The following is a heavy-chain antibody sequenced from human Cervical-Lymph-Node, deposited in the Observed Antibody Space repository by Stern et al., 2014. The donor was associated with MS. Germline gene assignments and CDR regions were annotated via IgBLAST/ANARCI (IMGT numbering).Heavy chain of an antibody. CDR1: GFTVSSNY. Sequence: EVQLLESGGGLIQPGGSLRLSCAASGFTVSSNYMAWVRQAPGKGLEWVSVIYRGNYTYYADSVKGRFTISRDNSKNTVYLQMNSLTADDTAVYYCARAESGLYSYYFDHWGQGTLVTVSS. J-gene: IGHJ4*02. D-gene: IGHD2-8*02. V-gene: IGHV3-53*01. CDR2: IYRGNYT. CDR3: ARAESGLYSYYFDH.